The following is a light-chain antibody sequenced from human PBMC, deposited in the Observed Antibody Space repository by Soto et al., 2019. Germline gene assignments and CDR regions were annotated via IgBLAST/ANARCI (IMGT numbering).Light chain of an antibody. Sequence: DIQMTQSPSTLSGSVGDRVTITCRASQTISSWLAWYQQKPGKAPKLLIYKASTLKSGVPSRFSGSGSGTEFTLTISSLQPDDFATYYCQHYNSAPLTLGGGTKVDIK. CDR1: QTISSW. J-gene: IGKJ4*01. CDR3: QHYNSAPLT. V-gene: IGKV1-5*03. CDR2: KAS.